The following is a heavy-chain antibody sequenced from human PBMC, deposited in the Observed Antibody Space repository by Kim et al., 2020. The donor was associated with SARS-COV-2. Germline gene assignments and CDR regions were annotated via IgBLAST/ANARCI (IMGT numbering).Heavy chain of an antibody. CDR1: GFTFSSYG. J-gene: IGHJ3*02. CDR2: IWYDGSNK. CDR3: ARAPLDGYGDYEHAFDI. D-gene: IGHD4-17*01. V-gene: IGHV3-33*01. Sequence: GGSLRLSCAASGFTFSSYGMHWVRQAPGKGLEWVAVIWYDGSNKYYADSVKGRFTISRDNSKNTLYLQMNSLRAEDTAVYYCARAPLDGYGDYEHAFDIWGQGTMVTVSS.